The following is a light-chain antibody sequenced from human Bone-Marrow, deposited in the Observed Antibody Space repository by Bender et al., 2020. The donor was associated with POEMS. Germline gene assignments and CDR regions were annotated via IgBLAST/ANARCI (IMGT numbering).Light chain of an antibody. J-gene: IGLJ2*01. CDR3: ATWDDSLNGVV. CDR2: AVS. Sequence: QSALTQPASVSGSPGQSITISCAGTSSDVGTYNLVSWYQQHPGEAPKLLIFAVSSRPSGVSNRFSGSKSGNTASLAISGLHSGDEAHYYCATWDDSLNGVVFGEGTKLTVL. V-gene: IGLV2-14*02. CDR1: SSDVGTYNL.